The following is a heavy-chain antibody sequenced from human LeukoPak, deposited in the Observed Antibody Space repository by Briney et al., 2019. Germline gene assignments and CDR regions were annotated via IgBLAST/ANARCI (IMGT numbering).Heavy chain of an antibody. CDR1: GGSISSYY. CDR3: ARSDYHNSGSHTVFDAFDI. V-gene: IGHV4-59*01. Sequence: PSETLSLTCTVSGGSISSYYWSWIRQPPGKGLEWIGYIYYSGSTNYNPSLKSRVTISVDTSKNQFSLKLSSVTAADTAVYYCARSDYHNSGSHTVFDAFDIWGQGTRVTVSS. CDR2: IYYSGST. D-gene: IGHD3-10*01. J-gene: IGHJ3*02.